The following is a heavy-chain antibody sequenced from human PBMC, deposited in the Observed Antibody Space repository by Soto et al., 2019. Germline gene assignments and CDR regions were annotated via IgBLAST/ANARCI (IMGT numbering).Heavy chain of an antibody. D-gene: IGHD3-9*01. V-gene: IGHV3-9*01. J-gene: IGHJ4*02. CDR3: AKDRGYSFDILTGWDNYYFDY. CDR1: GFTFDDYA. CDR2: ISWNSGSI. Sequence: PGVSLRLSCAASGFTFDDYAMHWVRQAPGKGLEWVSGISWNSGSIGYADSVKGRFTISRDNAKNSLYLQMNSLRAEDTALYYCAKDRGYSFDILTGWDNYYFDYWGQGTLVTVSS.